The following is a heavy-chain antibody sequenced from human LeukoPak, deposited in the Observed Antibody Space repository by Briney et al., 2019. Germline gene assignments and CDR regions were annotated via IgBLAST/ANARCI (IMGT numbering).Heavy chain of an antibody. CDR3: GCSSTSWDRFDY. V-gene: IGHV3-48*01. CDR1: GLTFSSFN. J-gene: IGHJ4*02. D-gene: IGHD2-2*01. CDR2: ISSSSSSM. Sequence: GGSLRLSCAASGLTFSSFNMNWVRQAPGKGLEWVSYISSSSSSMYYADSVKGRFTISRDNAKNSLYLQMNSLRAEDTAVYYCGCSSTSWDRFDYWGQGTLVTVSS.